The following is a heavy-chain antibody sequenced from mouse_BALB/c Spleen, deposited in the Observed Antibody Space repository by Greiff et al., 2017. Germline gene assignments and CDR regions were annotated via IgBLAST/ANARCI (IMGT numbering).Heavy chain of an antibody. CDR3: AFITTATMDY. CDR1: GFNIKDTY. CDR2: IDPANGNT. D-gene: IGHD1-2*01. V-gene: IGHV14-3*02. J-gene: IGHJ4*01. Sequence: EVQLQQSGAELVKPGASVKLSCTASGFNIKDTYMHWVKQRPEQGLEWIGRIDPANGNTKYDPKFQGKATITADTSSNTAYLQLSSLTSEDTAVYYCAFITTATMDYWGQGTSVTVSS.